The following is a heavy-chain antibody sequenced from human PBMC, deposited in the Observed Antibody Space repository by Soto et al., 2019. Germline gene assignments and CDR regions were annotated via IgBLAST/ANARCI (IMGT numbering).Heavy chain of an antibody. CDR2: ISYDGSNK. J-gene: IGHJ4*02. Sequence: GGSLRLSCASSGFTFSIYAMYVVLQAPGKGLEWVAVISYDGSNKYYADSVKGRFTISRDNSKNTLYLQMNSLRAEDTAVYYCAKLAYGGNPFDYWGQGTLVTVAS. V-gene: IGHV3-30-3*02. CDR3: AKLAYGGNPFDY. D-gene: IGHD4-17*01. CDR1: GFTFSIYA.